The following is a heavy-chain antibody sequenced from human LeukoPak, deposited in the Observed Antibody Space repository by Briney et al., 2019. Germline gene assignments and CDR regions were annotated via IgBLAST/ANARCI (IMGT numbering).Heavy chain of an antibody. Sequence: SETLSLTCAVYGGSFSGYYWSWIRQPPGKGLEWIGSIYYSGSTYYNPSLKSRVTISVDTSKNQFSLKLSSVTAADTAVYYCARDGAVAGTDYWGQGTLVTVSS. J-gene: IGHJ4*02. V-gene: IGHV4-34*01. CDR3: ARDGAVAGTDY. CDR1: GGSFSGYY. CDR2: IYYSGST. D-gene: IGHD6-19*01.